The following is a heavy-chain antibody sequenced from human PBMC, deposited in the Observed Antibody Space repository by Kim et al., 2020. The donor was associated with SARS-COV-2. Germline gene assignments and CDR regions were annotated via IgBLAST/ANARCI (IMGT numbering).Heavy chain of an antibody. CDR3: AREDTMVRGVIDAFDI. V-gene: IGHV3-21*01. D-gene: IGHD3-10*01. CDR1: GFTFSSYS. CDR2: ISSSSSYI. Sequence: GGSLRLSCAASGFTFSSYSMNWVRQAPGKGLEWVSSISSSSSYIYYADSVKGRFTISRDNANNSLYLQMNSLRAEDTAVDYCAREDTMVRGVIDAFDIWGQGTMVTVSS. J-gene: IGHJ3*02.